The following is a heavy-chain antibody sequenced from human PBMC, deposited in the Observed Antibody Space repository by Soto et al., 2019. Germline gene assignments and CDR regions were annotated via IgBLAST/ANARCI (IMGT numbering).Heavy chain of an antibody. CDR1: GYSFTSYW. D-gene: IGHD2-2*01. V-gene: IGHV5-51*01. CDR3: ARWAKVVVPADEPFYYYMDV. J-gene: IGHJ6*03. Sequence: PGESLKISCKGSGYSFTSYWIGWVRQMPGKGLEWMGIIYPGDSDTRYSPSFQGQVTISADKSISTAYLQWSSLKASDTAMYYCARWAKVVVPADEPFYYYMDVWGKGTTVTVSS. CDR2: IYPGDSDT.